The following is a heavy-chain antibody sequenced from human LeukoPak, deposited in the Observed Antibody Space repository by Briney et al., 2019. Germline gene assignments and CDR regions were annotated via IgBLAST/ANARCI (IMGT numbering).Heavy chain of an antibody. J-gene: IGHJ4*02. D-gene: IGHD3-22*01. CDR1: GYTFTGYY. CDR3: ARESYYYDSSGYQPFDY. Sequence: ASVKLPCTASGYTFTGYYMHWVRQAPGQGLEWMGWINPNSGGTNYAQKFQGRVTMTRDTSISTAYMELSRLRSDDTAVYYCARESYYYDSSGYQPFDYWGQGTLVTVSS. V-gene: IGHV1-2*02. CDR2: INPNSGGT.